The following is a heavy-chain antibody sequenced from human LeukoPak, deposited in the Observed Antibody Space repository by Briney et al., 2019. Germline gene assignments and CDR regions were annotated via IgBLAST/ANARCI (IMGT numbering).Heavy chain of an antibody. J-gene: IGHJ4*02. CDR2: INHSGST. V-gene: IGHV4-34*01. CDR1: GGSFSGYY. D-gene: IGHD1-26*01. Sequence: SETLSLTCAVYGGSFSGYYWSWIRQPPGKGLEWIGEINHSGSTNYNPSLKSRVTISVDTSKNQFSLKLSSVTAADTAVYYCARGVGSGRYRGNYFDYWGQGTLVTVSS. CDR3: ARGVGSGRYRGNYFDY.